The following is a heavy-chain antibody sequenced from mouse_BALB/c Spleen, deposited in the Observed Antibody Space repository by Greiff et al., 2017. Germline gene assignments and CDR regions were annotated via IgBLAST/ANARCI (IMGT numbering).Heavy chain of an antibody. CDR2: INPYNGDT. D-gene: IGHD2-3*01. V-gene: IGHV1-37*01. CDR1: GYSFTGYF. CDR3: GRGGYYPLYAMDY. J-gene: IGHJ4*01. Sequence: EVQRVESGPELVKPGASVKISCKASGYSFTGYFMNWVKQSHGKSLEWIGRINPYNGDTFYNQKFKGKATLTVDKSSSTAHMELLSLTSEDSAVYYCGRGGYYPLYAMDYWGQGTSVTVSS.